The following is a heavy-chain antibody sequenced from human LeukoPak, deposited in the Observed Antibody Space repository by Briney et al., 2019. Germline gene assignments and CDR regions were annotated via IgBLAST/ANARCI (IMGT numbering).Heavy chain of an antibody. CDR1: GFTFSSYG. Sequence: GGSLRLSCAASGFTFSSYGMHWVRQAPGKGLEWVAFIRYDGSNKYYADSAKGRFTISRDNSKNTLYLQMNSLRAEDTAVYYCARNAVPAAQIDYWGQGTLVTVSS. CDR3: ARNAVPAAQIDY. CDR2: IRYDGSNK. J-gene: IGHJ4*02. V-gene: IGHV3-30*02. D-gene: IGHD2-2*01.